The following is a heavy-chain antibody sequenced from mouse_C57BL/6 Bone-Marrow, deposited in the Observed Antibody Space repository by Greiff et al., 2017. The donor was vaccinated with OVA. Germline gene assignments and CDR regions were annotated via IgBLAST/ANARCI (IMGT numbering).Heavy chain of an antibody. D-gene: IGHD3-3*01. CDR1: GYTFTSYW. V-gene: IGHV1-74*01. CDR2: IHPSDSDT. J-gene: IGHJ3*01. CDR3: ARGRWDRFAY. Sequence: QVQLQQPGAELVKPGASVKVSCKASGYTFTSYWMHWVKQRPGQGLEWIGRIHPSDSDTNYNQKFKGKATLTVDKSSSTAYMELRSLTSEDSAVYFCARGRWDRFAYWGQGTLVTVSA.